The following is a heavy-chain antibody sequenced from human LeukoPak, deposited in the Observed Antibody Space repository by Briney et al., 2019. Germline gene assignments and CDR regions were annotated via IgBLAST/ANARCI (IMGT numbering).Heavy chain of an antibody. CDR1: EFTFSTYW. J-gene: IGHJ6*02. Sequence: GGSLRLSCVASEFTFSTYWMSWVRQAPEEGLEWVANIKQDGSEKYYVDSVKGRFTISRDNAKNSLSLQMNSLRVEDTAVYYCARYNSRSGGMDVWGQGTTVTVSS. CDR3: ARYNSRSGGMDV. CDR2: IKQDGSEK. D-gene: IGHD6-13*01. V-gene: IGHV3-7*01.